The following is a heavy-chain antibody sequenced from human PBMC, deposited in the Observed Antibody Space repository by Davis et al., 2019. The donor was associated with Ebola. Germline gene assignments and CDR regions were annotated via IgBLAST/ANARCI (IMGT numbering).Heavy chain of an antibody. CDR3: ARGQQLVLPAEYFQH. J-gene: IGHJ1*01. CDR2: ISSSSSYI. V-gene: IGHV3-21*01. CDR1: GFTFSSYA. D-gene: IGHD6-13*01. Sequence: PGGSLRLSCAASGFTFSSYAMNWVRQAPGKGLEWVSSISSSSSYIYYADSVKGRFTISRDNAKNSLYLQMNSLRAEDTAVYYCARGQQLVLPAEYFQHWGQGTLVTVSS.